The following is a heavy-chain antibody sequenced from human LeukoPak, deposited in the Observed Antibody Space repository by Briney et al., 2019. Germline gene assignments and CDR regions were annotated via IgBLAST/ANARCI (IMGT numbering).Heavy chain of an antibody. CDR1: GGSISSYY. Sequence: SETLSLTCTVSGGSISSYYWSWIRQPPGKGLEWIGYIYYSGSTNYNPSLKSRVTISVDTSKNQFSLKLSSVTAADTAVYYCARVGYSYGRGDYWGQGTLVTVSS. CDR3: ARVGYSYGRGDY. D-gene: IGHD5-18*01. CDR2: IYYSGST. J-gene: IGHJ4*02. V-gene: IGHV4-59*12.